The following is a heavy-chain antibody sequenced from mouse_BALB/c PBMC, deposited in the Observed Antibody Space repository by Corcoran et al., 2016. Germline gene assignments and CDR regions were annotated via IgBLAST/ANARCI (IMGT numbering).Heavy chain of an antibody. CDR3: ARRDYYGSSPFDY. D-gene: IGHD1-1*01. V-gene: IGHV1-18*01. CDR1: GYTFTDYH. CDR2: INPNNGGT. J-gene: IGHJ2*01. Sequence: EVLLQPSGPELVTPGTSEKIHCKASGYTFTDYHMEWMKPRHGKSLELIGDINPNNGGTIYNQKFKGKATLTLDKSSSTAYMELHILTSEDTAVYFCARRDYYGSSPFDYWGQGTTLTVSS.